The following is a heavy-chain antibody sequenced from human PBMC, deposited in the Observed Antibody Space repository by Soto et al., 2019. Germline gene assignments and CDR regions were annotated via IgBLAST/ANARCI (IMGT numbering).Heavy chain of an antibody. CDR3: ARVVYYDNSAYGL. V-gene: IGHV3-21*01. CDR1: GFTFSYYN. D-gene: IGHD3-22*01. CDR2: ISSSSSHI. Sequence: EVQLVESGGGLVKPGGSLRLSCAASGFTFSYYNMNWVRQAPGKGLEWVSSISSSSSHIYYADSVKGRFTISRDNAKDSLYLQMNSLRAEDTAVYYCARVVYYDNSAYGLWRQGTMVTVS. J-gene: IGHJ3*01.